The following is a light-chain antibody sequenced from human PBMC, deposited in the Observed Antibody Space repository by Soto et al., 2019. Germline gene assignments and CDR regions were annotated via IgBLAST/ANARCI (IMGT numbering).Light chain of an antibody. V-gene: IGKV1-5*01. CDR2: DAS. CDR3: QQHNSYPYT. CDR1: QSIGTR. J-gene: IGKJ2*01. Sequence: DIQMTQFPSTLSASVGDRVTITCRASQSIGTRLAWYQRRPGKAPKFLIYDASTLESGVPSRFSGSGSGTEFTLTVSSLQPEDFATYHCQQHNSYPYTFGQGTKVDIK.